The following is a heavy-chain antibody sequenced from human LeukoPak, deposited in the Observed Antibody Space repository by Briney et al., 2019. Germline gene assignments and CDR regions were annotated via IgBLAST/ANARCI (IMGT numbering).Heavy chain of an antibody. V-gene: IGHV3-7*01. J-gene: IGHJ4*02. CDR2: IKQDGSEK. D-gene: IGHD6-6*01. CDR3: ARESFAARWD. Sequence: GGSLRLSCVASGFNFNNYWMTWVRQAPGKGLEWVANIKQDGSEKYYLDSVKGRFTISRDNSKNSLSLQMNSLRAEDTAVYYCARESFAARWDWGQGTLVTVSS. CDR1: GFNFNNYW.